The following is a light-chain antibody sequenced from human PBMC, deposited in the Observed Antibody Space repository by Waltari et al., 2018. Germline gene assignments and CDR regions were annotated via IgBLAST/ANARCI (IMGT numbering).Light chain of an antibody. Sequence: QSALTQPASVSGSPGQSITISCTGPSSNIGGSNYVSWYQQHPGKAPKLMIYDVSHRPSGVSNRFSGSKSGNTASLTISGLQAEDEADYYCNSYTSSSTLILFGGGTKLTVL. V-gene: IGLV2-14*03. CDR3: NSYTSSSTLIL. J-gene: IGLJ2*01. CDR2: DVS. CDR1: SSNIGGSNY.